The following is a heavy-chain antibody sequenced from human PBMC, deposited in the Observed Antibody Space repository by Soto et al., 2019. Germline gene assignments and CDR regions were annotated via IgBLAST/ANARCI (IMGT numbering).Heavy chain of an antibody. V-gene: IGHV4-39*07. Sequence: PSETLSLTCTVSGGSISSSDSYWSWIRQPPGQGLEWIGEINHSGSTNYNPSLKSRVTISVDTSKNQFSLKLSSVTAADTAVYYCARWAVVITTGDGQSNWFDPWGQGTLVTVSS. CDR2: INHSGST. CDR1: GGSISSSDSY. D-gene: IGHD3-22*01. CDR3: ARWAVVITTGDGQSNWFDP. J-gene: IGHJ5*02.